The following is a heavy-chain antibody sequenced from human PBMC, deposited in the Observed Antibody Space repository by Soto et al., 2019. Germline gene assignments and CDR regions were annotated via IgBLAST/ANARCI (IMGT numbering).Heavy chain of an antibody. CDR3: ARDHLGATTSDAFDI. V-gene: IGHV1-69*01. J-gene: IGHJ3*02. CDR1: GGTFSSYA. D-gene: IGHD1-26*01. CDR2: IIPIFGTA. Sequence: QVQLVQSGAEVKKPGSSVKVSCKASGGTFSSYAISWVRQAPGQGLEWMGGIIPIFGTANYAQKFQGGVTITADASTTTAYMELSSLRSEDTAVYYCARDHLGATTSDAFDIWGQGTMVTVSS.